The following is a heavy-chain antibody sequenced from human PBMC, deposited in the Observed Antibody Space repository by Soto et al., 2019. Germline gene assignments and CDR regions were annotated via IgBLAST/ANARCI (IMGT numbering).Heavy chain of an antibody. Sequence: SETLSLTCTVSGGSISSSSYYWGWIRQPPGKGLEWIGSIYYSGSTYYNPSLKSRVTISVDTSKNQFSLKLSSVTAADTAVYYCARQEIAVADYNWFDPWGQGTLVTVSS. V-gene: IGHV4-39*01. J-gene: IGHJ5*02. CDR1: GGSISSSSYY. D-gene: IGHD6-19*01. CDR3: ARQEIAVADYNWFDP. CDR2: IYYSGST.